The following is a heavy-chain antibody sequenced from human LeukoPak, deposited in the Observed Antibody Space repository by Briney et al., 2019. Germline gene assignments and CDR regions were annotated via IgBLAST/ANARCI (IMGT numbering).Heavy chain of an antibody. CDR1: GYNFDRYG. Sequence: ASVKVSCKGSGYNFDRYGVNWVRQAPGQGLEWVGWISTYNGNTFYAQKFEGRVTMTTDTSTNTVYMDLRSLRSDDTAVYYCARGPMFYDSSGYPSDYWGQGTLVTVSS. D-gene: IGHD3-22*01. V-gene: IGHV1-18*04. J-gene: IGHJ4*02. CDR2: ISTYNGNT. CDR3: ARGPMFYDSSGYPSDY.